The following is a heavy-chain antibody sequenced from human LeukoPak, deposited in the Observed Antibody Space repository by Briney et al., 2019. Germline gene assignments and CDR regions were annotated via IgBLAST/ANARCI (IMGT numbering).Heavy chain of an antibody. Sequence: ASETLSLTCSVSGYSISSGYQWGWIRQSPGKRLEWLGSINYSGSTYDNRSLKSRVTLSIDTSKNEFSLNVRVVTAADTAVYYCARSELNDYSRYWGQGILVIVSS. V-gene: IGHV4-38-2*02. CDR3: ARSELNDYSRY. CDR1: GYSISSGYQ. J-gene: IGHJ4*02. D-gene: IGHD4-11*01. CDR2: INYSGST.